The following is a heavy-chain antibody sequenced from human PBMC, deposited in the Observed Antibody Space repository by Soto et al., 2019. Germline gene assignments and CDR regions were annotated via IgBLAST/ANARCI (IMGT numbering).Heavy chain of an antibody. J-gene: IGHJ5*02. CDR1: GFTFGDHA. CDR3: TRALDIVVVPAPFRPRFDP. V-gene: IGHV3-49*03. Sequence: GGSLRLSCTASGFTFGDHAMSWFRQAPGKGLEWVGFIRSKAYGGTTEYAASVKGRFTISRDDSKSIAYLQMNSLKTEDTAVYYCTRALDIVVVPAPFRPRFDPWGQGTLVTVSS. CDR2: IRSKAYGGTT. D-gene: IGHD2-2*03.